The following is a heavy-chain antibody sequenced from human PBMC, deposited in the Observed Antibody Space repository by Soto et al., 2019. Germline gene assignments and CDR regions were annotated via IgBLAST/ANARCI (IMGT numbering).Heavy chain of an antibody. Sequence: QVHLVESGGGWVRPGGSPRLSCTTSGVTFEDYYMSWVRQAPRAGLEWISYVSSSGNYKNYADSVKGRFTISRDNPNNSLHLQMNSVRADDTAMYYCTRGKPNPDFWGQGILVIVSS. J-gene: IGHJ4*02. CDR2: VSSSGNYK. V-gene: IGHV3-11*05. CDR3: TRGKPNPDF. CDR1: GVTFEDYY.